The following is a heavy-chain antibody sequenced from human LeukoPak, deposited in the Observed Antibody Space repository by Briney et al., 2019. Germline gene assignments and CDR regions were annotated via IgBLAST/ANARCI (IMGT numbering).Heavy chain of an antibody. CDR3: ATLTGGDDAFDI. CDR1: GGSISTTSEY. Sequence: PSETLSLTCTVSGGSISTTSEYWAWIRQSPGKGLEWIGSLYHTGTTYYNPSLKSRVTMSVDTSKNQFSLKLSSVTAADTAVYYCATLTGGDDAFDIWGQGTMVTVSS. V-gene: IGHV4-39*07. CDR2: LYHTGTT. J-gene: IGHJ3*02. D-gene: IGHD4-23*01.